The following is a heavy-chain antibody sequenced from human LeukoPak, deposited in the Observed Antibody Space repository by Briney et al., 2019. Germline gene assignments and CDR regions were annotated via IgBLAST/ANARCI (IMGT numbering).Heavy chain of an antibody. V-gene: IGHV3-7*01. D-gene: IGHD2-21*01. CDR3: ARGLCGGDCYDY. J-gene: IGHJ4*02. CDR2: IKQDGSEK. Sequence: PGGSLRLSCAASGVTFSTYWMSWVRQAPGKGLEWVANIKQDGSEKYYVDSVKGRFTISRDNAKNSLYLQMNSLRAEDTAVYYCARGLCGGDCYDYWGQGTLVTVSS. CDR1: GVTFSTYW.